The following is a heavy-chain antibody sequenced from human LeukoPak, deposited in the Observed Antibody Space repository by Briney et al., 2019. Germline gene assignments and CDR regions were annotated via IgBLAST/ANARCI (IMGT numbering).Heavy chain of an antibody. V-gene: IGHV1-46*01. J-gene: IGHJ6*02. CDR2: INPSGGST. CDR1: GYTFTSYY. D-gene: IGHD3-16*01. CDR3: ARDQAGIINYYYYGMDV. Sequence: ASVKVSCKASGYTFTSYYMHWVRQAPGQGLEWMGIINPSGGSTSYAQKFQGRVTMTRDTSTSTVYMEVSSLRSEDTAVYYCARDQAGIINYYYYGMDVWGQGTTVTVSS.